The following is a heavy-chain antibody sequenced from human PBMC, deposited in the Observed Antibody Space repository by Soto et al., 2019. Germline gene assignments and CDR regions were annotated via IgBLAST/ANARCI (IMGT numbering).Heavy chain of an antibody. D-gene: IGHD3-22*01. CDR1: GFTFSSYA. Sequence: QVQLVESGGGVVQPGRSLRLSCAASGFTFSSYAMHWVRQAPGKGLEWVAVISYDGSNKYYADSVKGRFTISRDNSKNTLYLQRNSLRAEDTAVYYCARQARPLALITMIVVDVYYCGMDVWGQGTTVTVSS. CDR2: ISYDGSNK. CDR3: ARQARPLALITMIVVDVYYCGMDV. V-gene: IGHV3-30-3*01. J-gene: IGHJ6*02.